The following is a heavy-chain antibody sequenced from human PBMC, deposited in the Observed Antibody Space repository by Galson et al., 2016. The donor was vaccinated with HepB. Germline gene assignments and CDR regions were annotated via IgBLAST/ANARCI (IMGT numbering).Heavy chain of an antibody. CDR3: ARRLVGSYGNAFDI. D-gene: IGHD2-8*02. J-gene: IGHJ3*02. V-gene: IGHV1-3*04. CDR2: INTAKGDT. CDR1: GYTFTAYA. Sequence: SVKVSCKASGYTFTAYAIHWVRQAPGQRLEWMAWINTAKGDTRYSQKLQGRVTLTRDTSATTASMELSSLRSEDTAVYYCARRLVGSYGNAFDILGQGTLGTVSS.